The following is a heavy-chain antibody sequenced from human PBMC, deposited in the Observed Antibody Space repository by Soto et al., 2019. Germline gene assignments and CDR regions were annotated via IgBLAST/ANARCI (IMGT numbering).Heavy chain of an antibody. D-gene: IGHD5-12*01. V-gene: IGHV3-64D*08. CDR2: ISANGGST. J-gene: IGHJ4*02. CDR3: VKGAGWLQDVDY. CDR1: GFTFNDNP. Sequence: GGSLRVSCSASGFTFNDNPMYWVRQAPGKGLEYVSLISANGGSTHYADSVKGRFSISRDNSKNTLYLQMSSLRAEDTAVYYCVKGAGWLQDVDYWGQGTLVTVS.